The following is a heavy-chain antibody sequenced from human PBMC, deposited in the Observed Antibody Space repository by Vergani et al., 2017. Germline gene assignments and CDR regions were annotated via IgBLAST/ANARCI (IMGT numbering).Heavy chain of an antibody. V-gene: IGHV1-69*12. CDR3: ASKMKEEVVTAISWHYGMDV. Sequence: QVQLVQSGAEVKKPGSSVKVSCKASGGTFSSYAISWVRQAPGQGLEWMGGIIPIFGTANYAQKFQGRVTITADESTSTAYMELSSLRSEDTAVYYCASKMKEEVVTAISWHYGMDVWGQGTTVTVSS. CDR1: GGTFSSYA. CDR2: IIPIFGTA. J-gene: IGHJ6*02. D-gene: IGHD2-21*02.